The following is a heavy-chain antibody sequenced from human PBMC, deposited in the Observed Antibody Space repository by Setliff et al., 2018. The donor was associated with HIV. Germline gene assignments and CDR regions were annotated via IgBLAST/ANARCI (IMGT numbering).Heavy chain of an antibody. CDR1: GGTFSSYA. CDR3: ARNPEMAALNYFYYYMDV. Sequence: SVKVSCKASGGTFSSYAISWVRQAPGQGLEWMGGIIPIFGTTNYAQKFQGRVTITTDKSTSTAYMELSSLRSEDTAVYYCARNPEMAALNYFYYYMDVWGKGTTVTVSS. D-gene: IGHD6-19*01. V-gene: IGHV1-69*05. J-gene: IGHJ6*03. CDR2: IIPIFGTT.